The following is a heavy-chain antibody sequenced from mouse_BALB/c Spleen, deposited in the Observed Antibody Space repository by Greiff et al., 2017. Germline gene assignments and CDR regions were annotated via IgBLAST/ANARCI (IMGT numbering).Heavy chain of an antibody. J-gene: IGHJ2*01. CDR2: ISSGGGST. D-gene: IGHD1-1*01. V-gene: IGHV5-12-1*01. CDR3: ARPHYYGSSPYFDY. CDR1: GFAFSSYD. Sequence: EVQGVESGGGLVKPGGSLKLSCAASGFAFSSYDMSWVRQTPEKRLEWVAYISSGGGSTYYPDTVKGRFTISRDNAKNTLYLQMSSLKSEDTAMYYCARPHYYGSSPYFDYWGQGTTLTVSS.